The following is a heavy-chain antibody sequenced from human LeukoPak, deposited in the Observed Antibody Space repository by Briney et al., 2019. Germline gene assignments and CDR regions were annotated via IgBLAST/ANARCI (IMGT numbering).Heavy chain of an antibody. CDR3: ATDRWQVADWHRRTLGSLDP. J-gene: IGHJ5*02. CDR2: FDPEDGKT. V-gene: IGHV1-24*01. Sequence: GASVKVSCKVSGYTLTELSMHWVRQAPGKGLEWMGGFDPEDGKTIYAQKFQGRVTMTEDTSTDTAYMELSSLRSEDTAVYYCATDRWQVADWHRRTLGSLDPWGQGPLVTVSP. D-gene: IGHD3/OR15-3a*01. CDR1: GYTLTELS.